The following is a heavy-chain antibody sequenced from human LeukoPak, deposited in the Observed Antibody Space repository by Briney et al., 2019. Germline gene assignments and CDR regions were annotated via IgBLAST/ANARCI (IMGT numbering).Heavy chain of an antibody. CDR3: AISQGSYCDTSRYLGGDY. CDR1: GYTFTNYG. V-gene: IGHV1-18*01. Sequence: ASVKVSCKASGYTFTNYGIFWVRQAPGQGLEWMGWISAYSGNTNYAQKLQGRVTMTTETSTSTAYMELESLRSDDTAVYYCAISQGSYCDTSRYLGGDYWGQGTLATVSS. CDR2: ISAYSGNT. J-gene: IGHJ4*02. D-gene: IGHD3-22*01.